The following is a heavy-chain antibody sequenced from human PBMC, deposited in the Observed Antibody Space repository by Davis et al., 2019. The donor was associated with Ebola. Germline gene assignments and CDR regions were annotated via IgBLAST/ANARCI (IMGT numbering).Heavy chain of an antibody. J-gene: IGHJ4*02. CDR2: INAGNGNT. CDR1: GYTFTYRY. V-gene: IGHV1-3*01. D-gene: IGHD2-8*01. Sequence: ASVKVSCKASGYTFTYRYLHWVRQAPGQALEWMGWINAGNGNTKYSQKFQGRVTITRDTSASTAYMELSSLRSEDTAVYYCAVEGYCTNGVCLRGGAFDYWGQGTLVTVSS. CDR3: AVEGYCTNGVCLRGGAFDY.